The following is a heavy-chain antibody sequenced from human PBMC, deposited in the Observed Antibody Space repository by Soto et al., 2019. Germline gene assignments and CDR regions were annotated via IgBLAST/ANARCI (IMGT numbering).Heavy chain of an antibody. CDR1: GFTFSSYG. D-gene: IGHD3-10*01. V-gene: IGHV3-30*18. CDR2: ISYDGSNK. Sequence: QVQLVESGGGVVQPGRSLRLSCAASGFTFSSYGMHWVRQAPGKGLEWVADISYDGSNKYYADSVKGRFTISRDNSKNTLYLQMNSLRAEDTAVYYCAKPPPEIGELSSYFDYWGQGTLVTVSS. J-gene: IGHJ4*02. CDR3: AKPPPEIGELSSYFDY.